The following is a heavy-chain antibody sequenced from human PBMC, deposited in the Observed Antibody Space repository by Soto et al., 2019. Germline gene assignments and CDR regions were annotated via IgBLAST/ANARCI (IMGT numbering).Heavy chain of an antibody. Sequence: ASVKVSCKASGYTFTSYYMHWVRQAPGQGLEWMGIINPSGGSTSYAQKFQGRVTMTRDTSASTAYMELSSLRSEDTAVYYCASSATTVDYYYGMDVWGQGTTVTVSS. CDR1: GYTFTSYY. D-gene: IGHD1-26*01. J-gene: IGHJ6*02. CDR2: INPSGGST. CDR3: ASSATTVDYYYGMDV. V-gene: IGHV1-46*01.